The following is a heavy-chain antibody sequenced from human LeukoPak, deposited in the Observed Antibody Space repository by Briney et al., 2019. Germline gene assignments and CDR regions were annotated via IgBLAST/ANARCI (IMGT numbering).Heavy chain of an antibody. V-gene: IGHV6-1*01. CDR3: ARDHGGYCSGGTCYYFDY. CDR2: TYYRTKWYN. D-gene: IGHD2-15*01. Sequence: SQTLSLTCAISGDSVSSNSAAWNWIRQSPSRGLEWLGRTYYRTKWYNDYAVSVKSRITINPDTSKNQFSLQLNSVTPEDTAVYYCARDHGGYCSGGTCYYFDYWGQGTLVTVSS. J-gene: IGHJ4*02. CDR1: GDSVSSNSAA.